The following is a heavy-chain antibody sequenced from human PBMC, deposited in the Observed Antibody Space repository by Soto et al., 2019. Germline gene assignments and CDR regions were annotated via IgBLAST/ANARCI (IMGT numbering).Heavy chain of an antibody. CDR2: IKQDGSEK. CDR3: ARVKYSVAARYFDY. Sequence: GGSLRLSCAASGFTFSSYWMSWVRQAPGKGLEWVANIKQDGSEKYYVDSVKGRFTISRDNAKNSLYLQMNSLRAEDTAVYYCARVKYSVAARYFDYWGQGTLVTVSS. D-gene: IGHD6-6*01. J-gene: IGHJ4*02. V-gene: IGHV3-7*01. CDR1: GFTFSSYW.